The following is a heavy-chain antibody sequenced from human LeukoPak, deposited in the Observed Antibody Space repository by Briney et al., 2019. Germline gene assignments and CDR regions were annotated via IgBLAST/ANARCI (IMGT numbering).Heavy chain of an antibody. CDR2: ISYDGSNK. D-gene: IGHD2-21*02. Sequence: GGSLRLSCAASGFTFSSYGMHWVRQAPGKGLEWVAVISYDGSNKYYADSAKGRFTISRDNSKNTLYLQMNSLRAEDTAVYYCAVMVVTAMYDYWGQGTLVTVSS. CDR1: GFTFSSYG. J-gene: IGHJ4*02. CDR3: AVMVVTAMYDY. V-gene: IGHV3-30*03.